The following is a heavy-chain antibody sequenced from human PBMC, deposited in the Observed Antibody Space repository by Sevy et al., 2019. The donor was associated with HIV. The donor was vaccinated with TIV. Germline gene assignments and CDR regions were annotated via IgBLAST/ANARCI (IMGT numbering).Heavy chain of an antibody. D-gene: IGHD7-27*01. V-gene: IGHV4-38-2*02. J-gene: IGHJ4*02. Sequence: SETLSLTCIVSGYSISSGYWWDWFRRPPGKGLEWIGAIHYTGTTHYTPSLNRRVTVSADTSKNQFSLRLSSMTAADTDVYYCASHDWGREDYWGQGTLVTVSS. CDR3: ASHDWGREDY. CDR1: GYSISSGYW. CDR2: IHYTGTT.